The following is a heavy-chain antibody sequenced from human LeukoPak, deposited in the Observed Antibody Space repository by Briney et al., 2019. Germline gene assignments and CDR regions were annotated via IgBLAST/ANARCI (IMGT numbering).Heavy chain of an antibody. CDR1: GGSISSSNW. Sequence: SGTLSLTCAVSGGSISSSNWWSWVRQPPGKGLEWIGEIYHSGSTNYNPSLKSRVTISVDKSKNQFSLKLSSVTAADTAVYYCASQYYDSSGYLRPRLFGYWGQGTLVTVSS. CDR2: IYHSGST. J-gene: IGHJ4*02. D-gene: IGHD3-22*01. V-gene: IGHV4-4*02. CDR3: ASQYYDSSGYLRPRLFGY.